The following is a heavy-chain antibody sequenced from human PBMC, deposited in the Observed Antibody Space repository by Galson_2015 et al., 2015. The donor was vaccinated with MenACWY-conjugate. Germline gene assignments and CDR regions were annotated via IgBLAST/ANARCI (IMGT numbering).Heavy chain of an antibody. Sequence: LSLTCTVSGGSINSDGYWWGWIRQPPGKGLEWIASIHYSGTTHYNPSLKSRVTISVDTSKNQFSLKLSSVSAADTAVYYCARLPRGITITIEGSWGQGILVTVSS. CDR3: ARLPRGITITIEGS. D-gene: IGHD3-10*01. CDR2: IHYSGTT. CDR1: GGSINSDGYW. J-gene: IGHJ5*02. V-gene: IGHV4-39*01.